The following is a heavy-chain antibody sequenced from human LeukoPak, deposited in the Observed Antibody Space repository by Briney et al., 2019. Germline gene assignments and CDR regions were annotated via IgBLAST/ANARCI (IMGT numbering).Heavy chain of an antibody. CDR3: ARSIAAAGWNFDYYYVDV. V-gene: IGHV4-4*07. CDR2: IYTTGNT. Sequence: PSETLSLTCTVSGGSISSYYWSWIRQPAGKALEWIGRIYTTGNTNYNPSLKSRVTMSEDTSKNQFSLKLSSVTAADTAVYFCARSIAAAGWNFDYYYVDVWGKGTTVTVSS. J-gene: IGHJ6*03. CDR1: GGSISSYY. D-gene: IGHD6-25*01.